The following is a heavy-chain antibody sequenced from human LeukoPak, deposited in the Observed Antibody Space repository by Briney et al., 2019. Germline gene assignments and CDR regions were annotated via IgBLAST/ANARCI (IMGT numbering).Heavy chain of an antibody. D-gene: IGHD2-15*01. CDR2: FSGSGGST. V-gene: IGHV3-23*01. CDR1: GFTFSSYA. J-gene: IGHJ4*02. Sequence: PGGSLRLSCAASGFTFSSYAMSWVRQAPGKGLEWVSAFSGSGGSTYYADSVKGRFTISRDNSKNTLYLQMNSLRAEDTAVYYCAPELGYCSGGSCQTSGYWGQGTLVTVSS. CDR3: APELGYCSGGSCQTSGY.